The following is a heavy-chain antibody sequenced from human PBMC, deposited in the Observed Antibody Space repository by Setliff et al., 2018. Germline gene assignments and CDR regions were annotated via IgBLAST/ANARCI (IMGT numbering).Heavy chain of an antibody. V-gene: IGHV3-7*01. CDR2: IKEDGSEK. CDR1: GFTFSSYW. D-gene: IGHD3-16*01. CDR3: ATGGGQYYDR. J-gene: IGHJ2*01. Sequence: GGSLRLSCAASGFTFSSYWMSWVRQAPGKGLEWVANIKEDGSEKYYVDSVKGRFTISRDNAENTLYLQMNSLRPDDTALYYCATGGGQYYDRWGRGTLVTVSS.